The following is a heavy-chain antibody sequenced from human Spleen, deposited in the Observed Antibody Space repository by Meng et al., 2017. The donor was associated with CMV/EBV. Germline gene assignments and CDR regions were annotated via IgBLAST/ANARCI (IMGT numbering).Heavy chain of an antibody. D-gene: IGHD6-19*01. CDR2: ISNTGNTI. V-gene: IGHV3-11*01. J-gene: IGHJ4*02. Sequence: QVQLVESGGGLVKPGGSLRLSCAASGFTFSDYYMSWIRQAPGKGLEWVSHISNTGNTIYYADSVEGRFTTSRDNAKNSLYLQMSGLRANDTAVYYCAREFRYSSGWYEDYWGQGTLVTVSS. CDR1: GFTFSDYY. CDR3: AREFRYSSGWYEDY.